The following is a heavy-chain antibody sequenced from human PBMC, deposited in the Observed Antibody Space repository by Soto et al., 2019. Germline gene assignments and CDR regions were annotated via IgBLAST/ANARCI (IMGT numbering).Heavy chain of an antibody. V-gene: IGHV1-46*01. Sequence: QVQLVQSGAEVKKPGASVKGSCKASGYTFTSYYMHWVRQAPGQGLEWMGIINPSGGSTSYAQKFQGRVTMTRDTSTSTVYMELSSLRSEDTAVYYCARDLSKQTWIQLWLALGWFDPWGQGTLVTVSS. CDR3: ARDLSKQTWIQLWLALGWFDP. CDR2: INPSGGST. CDR1: GYTFTSYY. J-gene: IGHJ5*02. D-gene: IGHD5-18*01.